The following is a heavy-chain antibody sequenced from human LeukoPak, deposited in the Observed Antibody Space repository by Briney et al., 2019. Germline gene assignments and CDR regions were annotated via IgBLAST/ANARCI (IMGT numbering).Heavy chain of an antibody. V-gene: IGHV1-18*01. CDR1: GYTFTNYG. D-gene: IGHD3-22*01. Sequence: ASVKVSCKASGYTFTNYGITWVRQAPGQGLEWMGWISASSGNTYSAQKFQGRVTMTTDTSTTTAYMELRSLSSDDTAVYYCARDSTMSIPKEAPDSWGQGTPVTVSS. CDR2: ISASSGNT. CDR3: ARDSTMSIPKEAPDS. J-gene: IGHJ4*02.